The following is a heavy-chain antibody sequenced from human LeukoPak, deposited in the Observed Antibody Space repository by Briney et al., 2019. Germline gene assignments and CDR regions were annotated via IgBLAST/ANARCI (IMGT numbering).Heavy chain of an antibody. V-gene: IGHV3-7*05. CDR3: AKGGYGDYFTFDQ. D-gene: IGHD4-17*01. J-gene: IGHJ4*02. Sequence: GGSLRLSCAASGFTFSSYWMSWVRQAPGKGLEWVANIKQDGSEKYYVDSVKGRFTISRDNAENSLYLQMNSLRAEDTAVYYCAKGGYGDYFTFDQWARGTLVTVSS. CDR2: IKQDGSEK. CDR1: GFTFSSYW.